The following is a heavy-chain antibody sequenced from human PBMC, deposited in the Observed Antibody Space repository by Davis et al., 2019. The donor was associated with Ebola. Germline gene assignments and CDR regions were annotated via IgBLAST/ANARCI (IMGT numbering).Heavy chain of an antibody. CDR3: AKGKSRWELLGDY. CDR1: GFTFSSYG. CDR2: ISYDGSNK. Sequence: GESLKISCAASGFTFSSYGMHWVRQAPGKGLEWVAVISYDGSNKYYADSVKGRFTISRDNSKNTLYLQMNSLRAEDTAVYYCAKGKSRWELLGDYWGQGTLVTVSS. J-gene: IGHJ4*02. V-gene: IGHV3-30*18. D-gene: IGHD1-26*01.